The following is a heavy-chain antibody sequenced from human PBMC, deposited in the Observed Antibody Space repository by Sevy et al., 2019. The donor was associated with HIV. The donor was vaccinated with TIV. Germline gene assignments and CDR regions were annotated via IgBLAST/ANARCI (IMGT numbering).Heavy chain of an antibody. Sequence: GGSLRLSCAASGFSFSSYGMHWVRQAPGKGLEWMSYIQYDGSNKDYADSVKGRFTISRDNSKNTLYLQMISLRVEDTAVFYCVKEGGGGGGDHWGQGTLVTVSS. J-gene: IGHJ4*02. CDR2: IQYDGSNK. CDR3: VKEGGGGGGDH. V-gene: IGHV3-30*02. D-gene: IGHD3-16*01. CDR1: GFSFSSYG.